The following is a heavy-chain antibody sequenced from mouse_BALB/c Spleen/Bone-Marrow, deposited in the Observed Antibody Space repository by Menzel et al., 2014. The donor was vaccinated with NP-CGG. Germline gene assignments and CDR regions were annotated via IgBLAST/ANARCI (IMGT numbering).Heavy chain of an antibody. CDR3: ARDMGGLLFDY. Sequence: EVHLVESGGGLVQPGGSLRLSCATSGFTSTDYYMNWVRQPPGKALEWLGFIRNKAYSYTTEYSASVKGRFTISKDNSQSILYLQMNTLRAEDSATYYCARDMGGLLFDYWGQGTTLTVSS. CDR1: GFTSTDYY. V-gene: IGHV7-3*02. CDR2: IRNKAYSYTT. D-gene: IGHD2-3*01. J-gene: IGHJ2*01.